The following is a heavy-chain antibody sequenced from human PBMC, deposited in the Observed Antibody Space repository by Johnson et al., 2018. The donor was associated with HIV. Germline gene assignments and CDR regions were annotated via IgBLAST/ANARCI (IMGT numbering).Heavy chain of an antibody. CDR2: IQYDGTNK. V-gene: IGHV3-30*02. CDR3: ARDSFIAVTLSDAFDI. Sequence: QVQLVESGGGVVQPGGSLRLSCAASGFTFSSYGMHWVRQVPGNGLEWVTFIQYDGTNKYYADSVKGRFTISRDNSKNTLYLHMSSLRAEDTALYYCARDSFIAVTLSDAFDIWGQGTVVTVSS. D-gene: IGHD6-19*01. J-gene: IGHJ3*02. CDR1: GFTFSSYG.